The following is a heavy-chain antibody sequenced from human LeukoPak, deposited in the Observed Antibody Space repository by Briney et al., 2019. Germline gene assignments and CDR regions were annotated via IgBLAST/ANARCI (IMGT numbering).Heavy chain of an antibody. V-gene: IGHV3-23*01. Sequence: GSLRLSCAASEFTLSNHCMSWVRQAPGKGLEWVSSISGSGDNTYYADSVKGRFTISRDNSKNTLYVQVNSLGTEDTAAYYCAKGSYYDSSGSFYFDYWGQGTLVTVSS. D-gene: IGHD3-22*01. J-gene: IGHJ4*02. CDR1: EFTLSNHC. CDR3: AKGSYYDSSGSFYFDY. CDR2: ISGSGDNT.